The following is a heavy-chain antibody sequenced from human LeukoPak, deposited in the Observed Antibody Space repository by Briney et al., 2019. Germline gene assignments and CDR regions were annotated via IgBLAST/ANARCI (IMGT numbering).Heavy chain of an antibody. D-gene: IGHD2-21*02. CDR1: GFTFSSYS. J-gene: IGHJ4*02. CDR2: ISSSSSYI. V-gene: IGHV3-21*01. Sequence: PGGSLRLSCAASGFTFSSYSMNWVRQAPGKGLEWVSSISSSSSYIYYADSVKGRFTISRDNAKNSLYLQMNSLRAEDTAVYYCARDIDPATAAHFDYWGQGTLVTVSS. CDR3: ARDIDPATAAHFDY.